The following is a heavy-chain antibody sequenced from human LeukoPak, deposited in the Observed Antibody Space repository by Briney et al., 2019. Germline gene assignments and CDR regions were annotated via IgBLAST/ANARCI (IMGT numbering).Heavy chain of an antibody. Sequence: GGSLRLSCEASGVTFNGHWMHWVRQAPGKGLVWVSLINGDGSTISYADSVKGRFTISRDNAKNRLYLQMNSLGAEDTAVYYCASTIGSAGTQYWGQGTLVTVSS. CDR3: ASTIGSAGTQY. D-gene: IGHD6-13*01. CDR1: GVTFNGHW. J-gene: IGHJ4*02. CDR2: INGDGSTI. V-gene: IGHV3-74*01.